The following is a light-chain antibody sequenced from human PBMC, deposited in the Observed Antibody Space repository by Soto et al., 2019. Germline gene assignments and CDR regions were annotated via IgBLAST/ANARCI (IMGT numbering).Light chain of an antibody. CDR2: EVN. CDR1: SSDVGGYNY. V-gene: IGLV2-14*01. CDR3: SSYASGSPL. Sequence: QSALTQPASVSGSPGQSITISCTGTSSDVGGYNYVSWYQQHPGEAPKLMIYEVNNRPSGVSNRFSGSKSGNTASLTISGLQAEDEADYYCSSYASGSPLFGVGTKVTVL. J-gene: IGLJ2*01.